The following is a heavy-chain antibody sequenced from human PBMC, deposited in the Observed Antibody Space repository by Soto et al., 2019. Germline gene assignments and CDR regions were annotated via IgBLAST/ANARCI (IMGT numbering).Heavy chain of an antibody. CDR2: IYYSGST. J-gene: IGHJ4*02. V-gene: IGHV4-59*01. CDR1: GGSISSYY. Sequence: PSETLSLTCTVSGGSISSYYWSWIRQPPGKGLEWIGYIYYSGSTNYNPSLNSRVTISVDTSKNQFSLKLSSVTAADTAVYYCARSLHSSSWYYWGQGTLVTVSS. D-gene: IGHD6-13*01. CDR3: ARSLHSSSWYY.